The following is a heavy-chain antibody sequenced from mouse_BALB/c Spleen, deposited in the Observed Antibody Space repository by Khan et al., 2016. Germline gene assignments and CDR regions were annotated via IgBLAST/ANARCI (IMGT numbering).Heavy chain of an antibody. Sequence: EVKLEESGPGLVKPSQSLSLTCTVTGYSITSDYAWNWIRQFPGNKLEWMGYISYSGSTSYNPSLKSRISITRDTSKNQFFLQLNSVTTEDTATYYCARYSSSYDGYYYFDYWGQGTTLTVSS. D-gene: IGHD2-3*01. CDR2: ISYSGST. J-gene: IGHJ2*01. V-gene: IGHV3-2*02. CDR1: GYSITSDYA. CDR3: ARYSSSYDGYYYFDY.